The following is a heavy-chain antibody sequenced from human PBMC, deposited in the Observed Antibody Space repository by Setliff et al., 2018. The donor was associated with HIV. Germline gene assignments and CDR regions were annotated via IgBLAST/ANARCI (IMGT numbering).Heavy chain of an antibody. J-gene: IGHJ4*02. D-gene: IGHD3-16*01. V-gene: IGHV3-23*01. Sequence: GGSLRLSCAASGFTFGIYTMNWVRQAPGKGLEWVSSLSGDSNHIYYADSVKGRFTISRDNSKNTLYLQMNSLRAEDTAVYYCAARLNFDYWGQGTLVTVSS. CDR3: AARLNFDY. CDR1: GFTFGIYT. CDR2: LSGDSNHI.